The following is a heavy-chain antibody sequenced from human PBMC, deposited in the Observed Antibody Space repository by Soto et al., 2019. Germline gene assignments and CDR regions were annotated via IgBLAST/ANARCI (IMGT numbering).Heavy chain of an antibody. J-gene: IGHJ6*03. Sequence: GGSLRLSCAASGFTFSSYSMNWVRRAPGKGLEWVSSISSSSSYIYYADSVKGRFTISRDNAKNSLYLQMNSLRAEDTAVYYCARVVVVADTPYYMDVWGKGTTVTVSS. CDR3: ARVVVVADTPYYMDV. D-gene: IGHD2-15*01. V-gene: IGHV3-21*01. CDR2: ISSSSSYI. CDR1: GFTFSSYS.